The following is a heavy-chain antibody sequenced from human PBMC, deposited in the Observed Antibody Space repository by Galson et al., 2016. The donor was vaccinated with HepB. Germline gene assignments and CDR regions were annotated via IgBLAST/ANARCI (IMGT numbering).Heavy chain of an antibody. CDR2: VYPTGST. CDR3: ATGSGDFDH. D-gene: IGHD2-15*01. CDR1: GGSISNWY. V-gene: IGHV4-4*07. J-gene: IGHJ4*02. Sequence: ETLSLTCTVSGGSISNWYWSWIRQPAGKGLEWLGRVYPTGSTNYNPSLKSRVTMSVDTSKNQISLKLASVTAADTAVYYCATGSGDFDHWGQGTLVTVSS.